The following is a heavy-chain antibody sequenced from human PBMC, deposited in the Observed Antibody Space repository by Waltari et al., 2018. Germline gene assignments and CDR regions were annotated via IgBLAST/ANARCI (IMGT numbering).Heavy chain of an antibody. J-gene: IGHJ4*02. CDR2: IIPIFGTA. CDR3: ARPGEGGYLDY. Sequence: QVQLVQSGAEVKKPWSSVKVSCKASGAPFSSYVIRGVRKAPGKGLEWRGGIIPIFGTANYAQKFQGRVTITADESTSTAYMELSSLRSEDTAVYYCARPGEGGYLDYWGQGTLVTVSS. D-gene: IGHD2-15*01. CDR1: GAPFSSYV. V-gene: IGHV1-69*01.